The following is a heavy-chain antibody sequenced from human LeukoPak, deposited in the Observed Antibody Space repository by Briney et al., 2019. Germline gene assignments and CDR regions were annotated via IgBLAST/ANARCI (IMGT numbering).Heavy chain of an antibody. V-gene: IGHV1-2*02. J-gene: IGHJ4*02. CDR3: ARDRGGSYLGFDY. CDR2: INPNSGGT. CDR1: GYTFTGYY. D-gene: IGHD1-26*01. Sequence: GASVKVSCKASGYTFTGYYMHWVRQAPGQGLEWMGWINPNSGGTNYAQKFQGRVTMTRDTSISTAYMELSRLRSDDTAVYYCARDRGGSYLGFDYWGQGTLLTVSS.